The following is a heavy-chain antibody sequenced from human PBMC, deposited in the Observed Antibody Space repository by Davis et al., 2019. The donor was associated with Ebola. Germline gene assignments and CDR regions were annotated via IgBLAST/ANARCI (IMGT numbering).Heavy chain of an antibody. Sequence: GGSLRLSCAASRLTFSSYAMSWVRQAPGKGLEWVSTISGDASNTMYADSVKGRFTISRDNSKNTLYLQMNSLRAEDTAVYYCAKQWYSSGWYYYYGMDVWGQGTTVTVSS. J-gene: IGHJ6*02. V-gene: IGHV3-23*01. D-gene: IGHD6-19*01. CDR1: RLTFSSYA. CDR3: AKQWYSSGWYYYYGMDV. CDR2: ISGDASNT.